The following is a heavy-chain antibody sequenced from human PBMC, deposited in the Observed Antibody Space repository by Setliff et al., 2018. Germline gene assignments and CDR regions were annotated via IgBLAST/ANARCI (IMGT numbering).Heavy chain of an antibody. J-gene: IGHJ6*03. CDR1: GFSIRSVGYY. CDR3: ARAKLAVVTPSSYYMDV. D-gene: IGHD3-22*01. Sequence: PSETLSLTCTVSGFSIRSVGYYWAWIRQYPGKGLEWIGNIYYSGRTNYNPTPKSRGTISVDTSKNHFSLKLTSVAAAASALYYCARAKLAVVTPSSYYMDVWAKGTTVTVSS. CDR2: IYYSGRT. V-gene: IGHV4-31*03.